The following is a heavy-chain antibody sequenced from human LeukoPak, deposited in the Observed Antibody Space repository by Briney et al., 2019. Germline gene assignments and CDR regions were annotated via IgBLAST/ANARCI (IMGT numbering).Heavy chain of an antibody. J-gene: IGHJ6*02. CDR1: GFTFSSCW. CDR3: ARDRWGATHYYYYYGMDV. Sequence: PGGSLRLSCAASGFTFSSCWMSWVRQAPGKGLEWVANIKQDGSEKYYVDSVKGRFIISRDDAKNSLYLQMNSLRAEDTAVYYCARDRWGATHYYYYYGMDVWGQGTTVTVSS. D-gene: IGHD1-26*01. CDR2: IKQDGSEK. V-gene: IGHV3-7*01.